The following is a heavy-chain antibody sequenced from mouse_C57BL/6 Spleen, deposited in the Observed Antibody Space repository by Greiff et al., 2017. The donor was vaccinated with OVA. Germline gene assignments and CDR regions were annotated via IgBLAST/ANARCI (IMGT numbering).Heavy chain of an antibody. CDR2: IDPETGGT. CDR1: GYTFTDYE. J-gene: IGHJ2*01. Sequence: LVESGAELVRPGASVTLSCKASGYTFTDYEMHWVKQTPVHGLEWIGAIDPETGGTAYNQKFKGKAILTADKSSSTAYMELRSLTSEDSAVYYCTRAFITAVVATNFDYWGQGTTLTVSS. D-gene: IGHD1-1*01. V-gene: IGHV1-15*01. CDR3: TRAFITAVVATNFDY.